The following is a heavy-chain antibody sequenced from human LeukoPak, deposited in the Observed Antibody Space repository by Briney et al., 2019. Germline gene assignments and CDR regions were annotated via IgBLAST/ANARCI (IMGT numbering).Heavy chain of an antibody. CDR2: IYYGGST. V-gene: IGHV3-66*01. Sequence: GGSLRLSCAASGFTVSTNYMTWVRQAPGKGLQWVSGIYYGGSTYYADSVRGRFTISRDNSKNTLYLQMNSLRAEDTAVYYCARDPPKYDFWSGYYDYWGQGTLVTVSS. CDR1: GFTVSTNY. D-gene: IGHD3-3*01. J-gene: IGHJ4*02. CDR3: ARDPPKYDFWSGYYDY.